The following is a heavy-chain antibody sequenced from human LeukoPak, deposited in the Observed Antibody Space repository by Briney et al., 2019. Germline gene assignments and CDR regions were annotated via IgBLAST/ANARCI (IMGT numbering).Heavy chain of an antibody. CDR1: GFTFSSYS. D-gene: IGHD3-10*01. J-gene: IGHJ4*02. Sequence: GGSLRLSCAASGFTFSSYSMNWVRQAPGKGLEWVSSISSSSSYIYYADSVKGRFTISRDNAKNPLYLQMNSMRAEDTAVYYCARARRDYGSGSYYFPSDYWGQGTLVTVSS. V-gene: IGHV3-21*01. CDR2: ISSSSSYI. CDR3: ARARRDYGSGSYYFPSDY.